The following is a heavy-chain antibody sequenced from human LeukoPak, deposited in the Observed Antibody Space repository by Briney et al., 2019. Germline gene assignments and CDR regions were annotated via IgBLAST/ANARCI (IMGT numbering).Heavy chain of an antibody. CDR2: IYTSGST. CDR3: ARLTPQWGFLEQNYNMEV. Sequence: SETLSLTCTVSGGSISSYYWSWIRQPPGKGLEWIGYIYTSGSTNYNPSLKSRVTISVDTSKNQFSLKLSSVTAADTAVYYCARLTPQWGFLEQNYNMEVWGKGTTVTVYS. V-gene: IGHV4-4*09. CDR1: GGSISSYY. J-gene: IGHJ6*03. D-gene: IGHD3-3*01.